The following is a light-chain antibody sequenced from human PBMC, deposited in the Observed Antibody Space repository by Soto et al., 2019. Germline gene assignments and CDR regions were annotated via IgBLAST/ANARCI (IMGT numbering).Light chain of an antibody. V-gene: IGLV2-14*01. CDR2: DVS. J-gene: IGLJ2*01. CDR1: SSDVGGYNY. Sequence: QSALTQPASVSGSPGQSITISCTGTSSDVGGYNYVSWYQQHPCKAPKLMIYDVSNRPSGVSNRFSGSKSGNTASLTISGLQAEDEADYYCSSYTSSSTLEGVVFGGGTKVTVL. CDR3: SSYTSSSTLEGVV.